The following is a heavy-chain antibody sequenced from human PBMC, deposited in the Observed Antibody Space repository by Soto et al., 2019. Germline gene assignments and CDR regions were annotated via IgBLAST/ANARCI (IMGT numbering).Heavy chain of an antibody. CDR2: ISYDGSNK. J-gene: IGHJ4*02. CDR3: AREGYSSCWNNFLAVFDN. V-gene: IGHV3-30-3*01. Sequence: QVQVVESGGGVVQPGRSLRLSCAASGFTFSSYTMHWVRQAPGKGLEWVAVISYDGSNKYYADSVKGRFTISRDNSKNTVYLQMNSLRDEDTAVYYCAREGYSSCWNNFLAVFDNWGQGTLVTLSS. D-gene: IGHD6-13*01. CDR1: GFTFSSYT.